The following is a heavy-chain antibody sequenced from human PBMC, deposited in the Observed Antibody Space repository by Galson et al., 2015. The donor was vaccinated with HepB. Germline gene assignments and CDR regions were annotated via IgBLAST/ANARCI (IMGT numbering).Heavy chain of an antibody. J-gene: IGHJ5*02. D-gene: IGHD2-8*01. CDR3: ARVSKGLGYCTTTTCNAFNP. CDR1: GDSVSSDTAA. Sequence: CAISGDSVSSDTAAWNWIRQSPSRGLEWLGRTFYRSKWYNEYAVSVKSRITISPDTPKNQLSLQLNSVTPEDTAVYYCARVSKGLGYCTTTTCNAFNPWGQGTLATVSS. CDR2: TFYRSKWYN. V-gene: IGHV6-1*01.